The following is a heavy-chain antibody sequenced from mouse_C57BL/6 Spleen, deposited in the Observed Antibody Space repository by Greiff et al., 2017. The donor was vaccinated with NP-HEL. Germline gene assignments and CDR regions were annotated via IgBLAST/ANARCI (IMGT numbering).Heavy chain of an antibody. J-gene: IGHJ4*01. CDR2: IDPSDSYT. CDR1: GYTFTSYW. D-gene: IGHD2-4*01. V-gene: IGHV1-69*01. Sequence: QVQLQQSGAELVMPGASVKLSCKASGYTFTSYWMHWVKQRPGQGLEWIGEIDPSDSYTNYNQKFKGKSTLTVDKSSSTAYMQLSSLTSEDSAVYYCARRYYDYLYAMDYWGQGTSVTVSS. CDR3: ARRYYDYLYAMDY.